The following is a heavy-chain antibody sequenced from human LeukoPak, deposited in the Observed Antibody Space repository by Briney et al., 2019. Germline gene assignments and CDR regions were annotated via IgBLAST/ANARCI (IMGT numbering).Heavy chain of an antibody. V-gene: IGHV4-34*01. CDR1: GGSFSGYY. CDR3: ARGRRALGYCSGGSCYHQYSQH. CDR2: INHSGST. Sequence: PSETLSLTCAVYGGSFSGYYWSWIRQPPGKGLEWIGEINHSGSTNYNPSLKSRVTISVDTSKNQFSLKLSSVTAADTAVYYCARGRRALGYCSGGSCYHQYSQHWGQGTLVTVSS. J-gene: IGHJ1*01. D-gene: IGHD2-15*01.